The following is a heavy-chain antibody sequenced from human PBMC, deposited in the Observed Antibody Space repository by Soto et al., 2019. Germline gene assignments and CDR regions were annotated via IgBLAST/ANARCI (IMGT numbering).Heavy chain of an antibody. Sequence: GGSLRLSCAASGFTLSSYAMSWVRQAPGKGLEWVSSISVRGGSTYYADSVKGRFTISRDNSKNTLDLQMNSLSGEDTAVYYCAKVVSSGYDLCGMDVWGQGTTVTVSS. V-gene: IGHV3-23*01. J-gene: IGHJ6*02. CDR1: GFTLSSYA. CDR2: ISVRGGST. CDR3: AKVVSSGYDLCGMDV. D-gene: IGHD5-12*01.